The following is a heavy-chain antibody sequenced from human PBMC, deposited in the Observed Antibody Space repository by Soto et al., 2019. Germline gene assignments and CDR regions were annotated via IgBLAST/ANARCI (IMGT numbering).Heavy chain of an antibody. CDR2: SRDKAHIYTT. CDR3: ARNLAYGGGYTFDY. J-gene: IGHJ4*02. CDR1: AFTLSDHF. V-gene: IGHV3-72*01. Sequence: EVQLVESGGGLVQPGGSLRLSCAVSAFTLSDHFIDWVRQAPGKGLEWVGRSRDKAHIYTTEYRASVKGRFTISRDDSRNALYLQMNSLKTEDTAVYYCARNLAYGGGYTFDYWGQGTLVTVSS. D-gene: IGHD2-21*01.